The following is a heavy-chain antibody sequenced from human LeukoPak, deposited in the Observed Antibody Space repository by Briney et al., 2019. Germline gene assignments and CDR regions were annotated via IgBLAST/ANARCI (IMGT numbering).Heavy chain of an antibody. J-gene: IGHJ5*02. CDR2: IYYSGST. D-gene: IGHD6-13*01. V-gene: IGHV4-59*12. CDR3: ARARTAAGRGVSWFDP. Sequence: NTSETLSLTCTVSGGSISSYYWSWIRQPPGKGLEWIGYIYYSGSTNYNPSLKSRVTISVDTSKNQFSLKLSSVTAADTAVYYCARARTAAGRGVSWFDPWGQGTLVTVSS. CDR1: GGSISSYY.